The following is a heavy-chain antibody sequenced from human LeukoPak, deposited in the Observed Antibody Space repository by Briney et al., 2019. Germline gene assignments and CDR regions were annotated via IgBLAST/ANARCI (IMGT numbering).Heavy chain of an antibody. J-gene: IGHJ4*02. D-gene: IGHD3-22*01. CDR2: INPNSGGT. CDR1: GYTFTGYY. Sequence: ASLKVSCKASGYTFTGYYMHWVRQAPGQGLEWMGWINPNSGGTNYAQKFQGRVTMTRDTSISTAYMELSRLRSDDTAVYYCARGYRYYDSSGYFDTFDYWGQGTLVTVSS. CDR3: ARGYRYYDSSGYFDTFDY. V-gene: IGHV1-2*02.